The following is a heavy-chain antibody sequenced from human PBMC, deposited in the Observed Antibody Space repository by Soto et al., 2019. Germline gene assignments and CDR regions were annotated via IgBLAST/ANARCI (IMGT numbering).Heavy chain of an antibody. CDR1: GFTFSDYA. CDR3: TRTLFIAARGVEPFDY. J-gene: IGHJ4*02. D-gene: IGHD6-6*01. V-gene: IGHV3-23*01. CDR2: TSGNGGST. Sequence: PVGSLRLSCAASGFTFSDYAMTWVRQAPGKGLEWVSHTSGNGGSTYYADSVKGRFTISRDNSRDTMHLQMNSLRAEDTALYYCTRTLFIAARGVEPFDYWGQGALVTVSS.